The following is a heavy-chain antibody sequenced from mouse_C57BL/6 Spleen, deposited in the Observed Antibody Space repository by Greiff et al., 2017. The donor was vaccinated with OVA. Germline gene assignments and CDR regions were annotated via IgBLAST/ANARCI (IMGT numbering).Heavy chain of an antibody. V-gene: IGHV1-50*01. D-gene: IGHD1-1*01. Sequence: QVQLQQPGAELVKPGASVKLSCKASGYTFTSYWMQWVKQRPGQGLEWIGEIDPSDSYTNYNQKFKGKATLTVDTSSSTAYMQLSSLTSEDSAVYYCASRAHYGSSYWYFDVWGTGTTVTVSS. CDR1: GYTFTSYW. CDR3: ASRAHYGSSYWYFDV. CDR2: IDPSDSYT. J-gene: IGHJ1*03.